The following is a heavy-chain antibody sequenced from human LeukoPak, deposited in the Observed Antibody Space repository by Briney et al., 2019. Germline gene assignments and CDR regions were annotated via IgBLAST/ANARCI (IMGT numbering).Heavy chain of an antibody. V-gene: IGHV6-1*01. CDR2: TYYRSKWYN. J-gene: IGHJ4*02. CDR1: GDSVSSNSAA. D-gene: IGHD1-26*01. CDR3: AREGTVGGSPFDH. Sequence: PSQTLSLTCAISGDSVSSNSAAWNWIRQSPSGGLEWLGRTYYRSKWYNDYAISVKSRISINPDTSKNQFSLQLNSVTPEDTAVYYCAREGTVGGSPFDHWGQGTLVTVSS.